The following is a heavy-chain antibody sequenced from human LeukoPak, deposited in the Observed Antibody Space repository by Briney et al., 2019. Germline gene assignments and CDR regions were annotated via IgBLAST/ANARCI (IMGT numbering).Heavy chain of an antibody. Sequence: GGSLRLSCAASGFTFSSYWMSWVRQAPGKGLEWVSAISGSGGSTYYADSVKGRFTISRDNSKNTLYLQMNSLRAEDTAVYYCAKDRSSSSFGYFDYWGQGTLVTVSS. D-gene: IGHD6-6*01. CDR3: AKDRSSSSFGYFDY. V-gene: IGHV3-23*01. J-gene: IGHJ4*02. CDR1: GFTFSSYW. CDR2: ISGSGGST.